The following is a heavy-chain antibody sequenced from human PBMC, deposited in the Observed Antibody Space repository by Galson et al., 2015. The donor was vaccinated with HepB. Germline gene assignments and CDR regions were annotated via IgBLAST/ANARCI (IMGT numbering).Heavy chain of an antibody. J-gene: IGHJ5*02. V-gene: IGHV3-23*05. CDR3: QEDNWFDP. D-gene: IGHD4-17*01. CDR1: GFTFSNYA. Sequence: SLRLSCAASGFTFSNYAMSWVRQAPGKGLEWVSRITNTGTTTFYSDSVKGRFTIFRDNSKNMDPVDTATYYCAHFPYGDLQEDNWFDPWGHGTLVTVSS. CDR2: ITNTGTTT.